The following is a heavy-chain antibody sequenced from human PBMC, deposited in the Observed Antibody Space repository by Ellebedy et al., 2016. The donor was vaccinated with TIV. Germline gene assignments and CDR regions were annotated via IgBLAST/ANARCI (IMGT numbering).Heavy chain of an antibody. CDR2: IKSDGSST. Sequence: GGSLRLXXAASGFTFSSYWMHWVRQAPGKGLVWVSRIKSDGSSTSYADSVKGRFTISRDNAKNTLYLQMNSLRAEDTAVYYCARANNGGNSCFDYWGQGILVTVSS. CDR3: ARANNGGNSCFDY. D-gene: IGHD4-23*01. J-gene: IGHJ4*02. CDR1: GFTFSSYW. V-gene: IGHV3-74*01.